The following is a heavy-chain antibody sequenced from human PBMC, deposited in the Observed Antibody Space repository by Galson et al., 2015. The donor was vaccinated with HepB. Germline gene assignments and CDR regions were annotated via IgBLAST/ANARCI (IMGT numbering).Heavy chain of an antibody. CDR1: GFTFSGSA. V-gene: IGHV3-73*01. J-gene: IGHJ6*02. CDR3: TRSTRWGTPANYYCYYGMDV. CDR2: IRSKANSYAT. D-gene: IGHD3-16*01. Sequence: SLRLSCAASGFTFSGSAMHWVRQASGKGLEWVGRIRSKANSYATAYAASVKGRFTISRDDSKNTAYLQMNSLKTEDTAVYYCTRSTRWGTPANYYCYYGMDVWGQGTTVTVSS.